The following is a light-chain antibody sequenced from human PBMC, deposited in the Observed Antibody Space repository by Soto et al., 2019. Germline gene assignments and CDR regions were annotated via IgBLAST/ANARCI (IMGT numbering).Light chain of an antibody. V-gene: IGLV9-49*01. CDR2: VGTGGIVG. CDR1: SGYSNYK. Sequence: QAVVTQPPSASAPLGASVTLTCTLSSGYSNYKVDWYQQRPGKGPRFVMRVGTGGIVGSKGDGIPDRFSVLGSGLNRYLTIKNIQEEDESDYHCGADHGSGSNFRVFGGGTKLTVL. CDR3: GADHGSGSNFRV. J-gene: IGLJ2*01.